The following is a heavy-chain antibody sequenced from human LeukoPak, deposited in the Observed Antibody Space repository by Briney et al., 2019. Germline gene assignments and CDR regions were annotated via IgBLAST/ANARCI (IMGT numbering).Heavy chain of an antibody. CDR3: AREVVRLNWFDP. CDR2: IYYSGST. D-gene: IGHD2-15*01. V-gene: IGHV4-31*03. Sequence: SETLSLTCTVSGGSISSGGYYWSWIRQHPGKGLEWIGYIYYSGSTYYNPSLKSRVTITVDTSKNQFSLKLSSVTAADTAVYYCAREVVRLNWFDPWGQGTLVTVSS. CDR1: GGSISSGGYY. J-gene: IGHJ5*02.